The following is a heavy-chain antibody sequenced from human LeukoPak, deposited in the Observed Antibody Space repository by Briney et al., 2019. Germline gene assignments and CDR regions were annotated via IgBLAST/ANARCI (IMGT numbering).Heavy chain of an antibody. V-gene: IGHV4-34*01. Sequence: SETLSLTCAVYGGSFSGYYWSWIRQPPGKGLEWIGEIKHSGSTNYNPSLKSRVTISVDTSKNQFSLKLSSVTAADTAVYYCARGLKQQLVRGGYYYYGMDVWGQGTTVTVSS. D-gene: IGHD6-13*01. CDR2: IKHSGST. CDR3: ARGLKQQLVRGGYYYYGMDV. J-gene: IGHJ6*02. CDR1: GGSFSGYY.